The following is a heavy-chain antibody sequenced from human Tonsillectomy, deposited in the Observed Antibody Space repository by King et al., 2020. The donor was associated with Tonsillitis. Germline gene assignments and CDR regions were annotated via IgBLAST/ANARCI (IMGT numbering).Heavy chain of an antibody. CDR2: INPNSGGT. J-gene: IGHJ4*02. CDR3: ANIGGGVDYNNYPLDY. CDR1: GHTFTGYY. Sequence: QLVQSGAEVKKPGASVKVSCKSSGHTFTGYYMHWVRQAPGQGLEWMGWINPNSGGTNYAQKFQGRVTLTRDPSISTAYMELTRLRSDDTAVYSCANIGGGVDYNNYPLDYWGQGTLVIVSS. D-gene: IGHD5-24*01. V-gene: IGHV1-2*02.